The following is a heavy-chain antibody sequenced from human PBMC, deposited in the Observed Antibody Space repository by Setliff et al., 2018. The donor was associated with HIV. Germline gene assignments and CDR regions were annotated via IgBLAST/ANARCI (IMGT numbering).Heavy chain of an antibody. CDR3: ARGLRSDNYYFHGMDV. CDR2: ISYRGIT. CDR1: GGSIGSFY. V-gene: IGHV4-59*08. J-gene: IGHJ6*02. D-gene: IGHD5-12*01. Sequence: SETLSLTCTVSGGSIGSFYWTWIRQPPGKRLEWIGYISYRGITNYSPSLKSRVSMSVDTSKNQFSLRLRSVTATDTAIYFCARGLRSDNYYFHGMDVWGQGTTVTVSS.